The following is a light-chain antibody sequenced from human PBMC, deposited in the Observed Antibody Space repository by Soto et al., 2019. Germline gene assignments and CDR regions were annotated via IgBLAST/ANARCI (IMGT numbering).Light chain of an antibody. CDR3: CSYAGSSTDVV. V-gene: IGLV2-23*01. CDR1: SSDVGSYNL. J-gene: IGLJ2*01. Sequence: QSALTQPASVSWSPGQSITISCTGTSSDVGSYNLVSWYQQHPGKAPKLMIYEGIKRPSGVSNRFSGSKSGNTASRTISGLQAEDEADYYCCSYAGSSTDVVFGGGTKLTVL. CDR2: EGI.